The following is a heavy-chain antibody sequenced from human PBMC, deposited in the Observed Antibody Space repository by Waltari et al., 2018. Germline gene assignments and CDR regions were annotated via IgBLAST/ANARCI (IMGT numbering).Heavy chain of an antibody. CDR3: ARDRRTMVRGVIKYYFDY. CDR1: GDSVSSNSAA. J-gene: IGHJ4*02. CDR2: TYYRSKWYN. Sequence: QVQLQQSGPGLVKPSQTLSLTCAISGDSVSSNSAAWNWIRQSPSRGLEWLGRTYYRSKWYNDYAVSVKSRITINPDTSKNQFSLQLNSVTPEDTAVYYCARDRRTMVRGVIKYYFDYWGQGTLVTVSS. D-gene: IGHD3-10*01. V-gene: IGHV6-1*01.